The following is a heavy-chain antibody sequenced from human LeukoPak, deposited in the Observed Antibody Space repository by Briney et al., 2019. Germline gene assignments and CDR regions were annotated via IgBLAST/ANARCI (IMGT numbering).Heavy chain of an antibody. CDR2: ISSSGDTI. CDR1: GFTFSSYG. V-gene: IGHV3-48*04. CDR3: ARDNYDSSTPYYFGY. Sequence: GGSLRLSCAASGFTFSSYGMNWVRQAPGKGLEWVSYISSSGDTIYYADSVRGRFTISRDNAKNSLYLQMNSLRAEDTAVYYCARDNYDSSTPYYFGYWGQGTLVTVSS. J-gene: IGHJ4*02. D-gene: IGHD3-22*01.